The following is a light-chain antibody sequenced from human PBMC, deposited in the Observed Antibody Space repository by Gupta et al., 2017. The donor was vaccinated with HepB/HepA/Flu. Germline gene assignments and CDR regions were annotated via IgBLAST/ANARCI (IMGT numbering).Light chain of an antibody. CDR3: QQYHHWPMT. Sequence: IVTTHSPATLSVSPGERATLSCRASQSVSSNLAWYQQKPGQAPRLLIYDISTRAAGFPARFSGSGSGTEFTLTISSLQSEDFAIYYCQQYHHWPMTFGQGTKVDVK. J-gene: IGKJ1*01. CDR1: QSVSSN. CDR2: DIS. V-gene: IGKV3-15*01.